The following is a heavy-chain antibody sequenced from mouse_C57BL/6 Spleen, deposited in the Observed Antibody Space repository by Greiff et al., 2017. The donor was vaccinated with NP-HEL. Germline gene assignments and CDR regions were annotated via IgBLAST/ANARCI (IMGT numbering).Heavy chain of an antibody. Sequence: VQLQQSGPELVKPGASVKISCKASGYAFSSSWMNWVKQRPGKGLEWIGRIYPGDGDTNYNGKFKGKATLTADKSSSTAYMQLSSLTSEDSAVYFCASKPIYYDPHWYFDVWGTGTTVTVSS. CDR2: IYPGDGDT. J-gene: IGHJ1*03. V-gene: IGHV1-82*01. CDR1: GYAFSSSW. CDR3: ASKPIYYDPHWYFDV. D-gene: IGHD2-4*01.